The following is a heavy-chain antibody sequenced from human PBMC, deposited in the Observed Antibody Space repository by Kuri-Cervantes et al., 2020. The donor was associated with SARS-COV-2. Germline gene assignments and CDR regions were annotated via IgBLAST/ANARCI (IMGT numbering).Heavy chain of an antibody. J-gene: IGHJ6*02. CDR3: ARGGYSSGWIPYYYYYGMDV. CDR2: TILILGIA. V-gene: IGHV1-69*10. D-gene: IGHD6-19*01. CDR1: GGTFSSYA. Sequence: SVKVSCKASGGTFSSYAISWVRQAPGQGLEWMGATILILGIANYAQKLQGRVTMTTDTSTSTAYMELRSLRSDDTAVYYCARGGYSSGWIPYYYYYGMDVWGQGTTVTVSS.